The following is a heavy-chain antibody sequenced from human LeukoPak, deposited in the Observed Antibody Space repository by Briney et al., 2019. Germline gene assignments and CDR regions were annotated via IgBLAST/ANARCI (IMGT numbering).Heavy chain of an antibody. D-gene: IGHD3-10*01. CDR1: GFTFSSYS. Sequence: GGSLRLSCAASGFTFSSYSMNWVRQAPGKGLEWVSSISSSSSYIYYADSVKGRFTISRDNAKNSLHLQMNSLRAVDTAVYYCARGGSGPFDYWGQGTLVTVSS. J-gene: IGHJ4*02. CDR2: ISSSSSYI. V-gene: IGHV3-21*01. CDR3: ARGGSGPFDY.